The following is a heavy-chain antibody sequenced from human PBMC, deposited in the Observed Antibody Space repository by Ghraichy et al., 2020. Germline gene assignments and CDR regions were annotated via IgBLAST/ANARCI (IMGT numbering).Heavy chain of an antibody. CDR1: GFTFSSYS. D-gene: IGHD2-21*02. V-gene: IGHV3-48*02. CDR3: AVLGVVTAPGYYYYGMDV. CDR2: ISSSSSTI. J-gene: IGHJ6*02. Sequence: GGSLRLSCAASGFTFSSYSMNWVRQAPGKGLEWVSYISSSSSTIYYADSVKGRFTISRANAKNSLYLQMNSLRDEDTAVYYCAVLGVVTAPGYYYYGMDVWGQGTTVTVSS.